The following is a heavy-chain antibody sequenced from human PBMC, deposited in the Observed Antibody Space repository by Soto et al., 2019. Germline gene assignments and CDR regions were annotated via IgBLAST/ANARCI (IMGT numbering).Heavy chain of an antibody. Sequence: SETLSLTCTVSGGSTSLYYWSWVRQPPGKGLEWIGYIFYSGSTDYNPSLKSRVTISVDTSKNQFSLKLSSVIAADTAVYYCARGYAEYGYYFDYWGQGTLVTVS. CDR2: IFYSGST. CDR3: ARGYAEYGYYFDY. V-gene: IGHV4-59*01. J-gene: IGHJ4*02. D-gene: IGHD4-17*01. CDR1: GGSTSLYY.